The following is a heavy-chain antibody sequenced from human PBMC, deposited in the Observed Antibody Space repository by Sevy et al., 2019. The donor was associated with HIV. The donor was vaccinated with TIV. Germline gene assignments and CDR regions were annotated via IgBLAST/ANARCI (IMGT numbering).Heavy chain of an antibody. CDR2: IYTSGST. J-gene: IGHJ5*02. D-gene: IGHD4-17*01. Sequence: SETLSLTCTVSGGSISSYYWSWIRQPAGKGLEWIGRIYTSGSTNYNPSLKSRVTMSVDTSKNQFSLKLSSVTAADTAVYYCERDRLPPRNNWFDPWGQGTLVTVSS. V-gene: IGHV4-4*07. CDR3: ERDRLPPRNNWFDP. CDR1: GGSISSYY.